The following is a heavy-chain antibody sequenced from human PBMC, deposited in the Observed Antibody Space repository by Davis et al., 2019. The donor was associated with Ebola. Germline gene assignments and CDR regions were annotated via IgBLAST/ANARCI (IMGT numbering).Heavy chain of an antibody. CDR2: ISYDGSNK. Sequence: GESLKISCAASGFTFSSYGMHWVRQAPGKGLEWAAVISYDGSNKYYADSVKGRFTISRDNSKNTLYLQMNSLRAEDTAVYYCARDFRPYSSSPLFDHWGQGTLVTVSS. J-gene: IGHJ4*02. CDR3: ARDFRPYSSSPLFDH. V-gene: IGHV3-30*03. CDR1: GFTFSSYG. D-gene: IGHD6-6*01.